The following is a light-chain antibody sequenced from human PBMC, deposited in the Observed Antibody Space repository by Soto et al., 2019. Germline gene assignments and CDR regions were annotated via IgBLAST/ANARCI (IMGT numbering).Light chain of an antibody. V-gene: IGLV1-44*01. CDR1: SSNIGSYT. J-gene: IGLJ1*01. Sequence: QSVLTQPPSASGTPGQGVTISCSGSSSNIGSYTVNWYQQLPGTAPKLLIYNNYQRPSGVPDRFSGSKAGTSASLAISGLQSEDEADYFCAAWDDTLNAYYVFGTGTKVTVL. CDR3: AAWDDTLNAYYV. CDR2: NNY.